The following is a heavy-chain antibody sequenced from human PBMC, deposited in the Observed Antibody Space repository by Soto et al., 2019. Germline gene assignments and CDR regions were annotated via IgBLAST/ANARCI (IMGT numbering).Heavy chain of an antibody. CDR3: AREIITTTIIVIGRRWYFDL. CDR2: IIPIFGTA. Sequence: QVQLVQSGAEVKKPGSSVKVSCKASGGTFSSYAISWVRQAPGQGLEWMRGIIPIFGTANYAQKFQGRATITADESTSTAYMELSSLRSEDTAVYYCAREIITTTIIVIGRRWYFDLWGRGTLVTVSS. CDR1: GGTFSSYA. V-gene: IGHV1-69*01. D-gene: IGHD3-22*01. J-gene: IGHJ2*01.